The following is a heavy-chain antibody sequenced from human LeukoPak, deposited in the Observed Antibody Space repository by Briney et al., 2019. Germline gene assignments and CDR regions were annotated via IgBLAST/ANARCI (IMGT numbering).Heavy chain of an antibody. CDR3: ARGGGLDV. D-gene: IGHD3-16*01. CDR1: GFTFSSYW. Sequence: GGSLSLSLAAPGFTFSSYWMNWPRQAPGKGLEWVASINHNGNVNYYVDSVKGRFTISRDNAKNSLYLQMGNLRAEDTAVYFCARGGGLDVWGQGATVTVSS. V-gene: IGHV3-7*03. J-gene: IGHJ6*02. CDR2: INHNGNVN.